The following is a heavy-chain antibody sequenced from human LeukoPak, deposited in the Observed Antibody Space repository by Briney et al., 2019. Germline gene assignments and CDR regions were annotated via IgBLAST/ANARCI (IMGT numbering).Heavy chain of an antibody. CDR1: GFTFSSYS. V-gene: IGHV3-21*01. Sequence: GGSLRLPCAASGFTFSSYSMNWVRQAPGKGLEWVSSISSGSSYIYYADSVKGRFTISRDNAKNSLYLQMNSLRAEDTAVYYCATDYYDSSGYYYWGQGTLVTVSS. CDR2: ISSGSSYI. D-gene: IGHD3-22*01. CDR3: ATDYYDSSGYYY. J-gene: IGHJ4*02.